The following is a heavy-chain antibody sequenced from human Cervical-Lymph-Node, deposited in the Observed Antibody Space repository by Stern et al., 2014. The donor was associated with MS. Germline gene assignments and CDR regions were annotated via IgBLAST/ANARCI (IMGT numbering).Heavy chain of an antibody. D-gene: IGHD3-3*01. V-gene: IGHV1-8*01. CDR1: GYTFTKHK. Sequence: QVQLVQSEAEVKKPCASVKVSCEASGYTFTKHKINWGRHAHGPGLEWMGFMNPDTGETAYSNKFHDRLAFTRDKTTKTASMELSRLTSDDTAVYYCARESDFWSGYRRFDLWGQGTLVTVSS. CDR2: MNPDTGET. J-gene: IGHJ5*02. CDR3: ARESDFWSGYRRFDL.